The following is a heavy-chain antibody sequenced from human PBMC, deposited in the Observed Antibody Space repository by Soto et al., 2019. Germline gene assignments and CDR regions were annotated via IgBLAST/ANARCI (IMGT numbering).Heavy chain of an antibody. V-gene: IGHV4-34*01. Sequence: SDPLSLTYGVYGESFSGYDWSWSGQPPGKGLEWIGEINHSGSINYNPSLKSRVTISVDKSTHQISMNLRAANAADTAVSYCARESIAVRPVDDWGQGNPVTVSS. J-gene: IGHJ4*02. D-gene: IGHD6-6*01. CDR1: GESFSGYD. CDR2: INHSGSI. CDR3: ARESIAVRPVDD.